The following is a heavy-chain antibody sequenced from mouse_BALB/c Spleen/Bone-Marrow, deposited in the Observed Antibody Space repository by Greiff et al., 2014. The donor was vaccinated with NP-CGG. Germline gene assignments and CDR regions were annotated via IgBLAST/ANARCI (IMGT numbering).Heavy chain of an antibody. Sequence: VQGVESGAELAKPGASVKMSCKASGYTFTSYWMHWVKQRPGQGLEWIRYINPSTGYTEYNQKFKDKATLTADKSSSTAYMQLSSLTSEDSAVYYCARSNYPAWFAYWGQGTLVTVSA. CDR1: GYTFTSYW. J-gene: IGHJ3*01. D-gene: IGHD2-5*01. V-gene: IGHV1-7*01. CDR3: ARSNYPAWFAY. CDR2: INPSTGYT.